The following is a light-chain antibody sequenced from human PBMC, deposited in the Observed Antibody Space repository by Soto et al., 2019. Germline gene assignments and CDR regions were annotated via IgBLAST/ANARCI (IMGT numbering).Light chain of an antibody. CDR1: QGISSA. J-gene: IGKJ3*01. CDR3: QQFNSYPLFT. Sequence: AIQLTQSPSSLSASVGDRVTITYRASQGISSALAWYQQKPGKAPKLLIYDASSLESGVPSRFSGSGSGTDFTLTIISLQPEDFATYYCQQFNSYPLFTFGPGTKVDIK. V-gene: IGKV1-13*02. CDR2: DAS.